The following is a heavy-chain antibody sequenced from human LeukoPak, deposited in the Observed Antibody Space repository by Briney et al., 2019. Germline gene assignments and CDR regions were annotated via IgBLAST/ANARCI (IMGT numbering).Heavy chain of an antibody. D-gene: IGHD3-16*02. CDR1: GFTFSSYE. CDR3: ASALESPFGGVFV. J-gene: IGHJ4*02. CDR2: ISGSGGST. Sequence: GGSLRLSCAASGFTFSSYEMNWVRQAPGKGLEWVSGISGSGGSTYYADSVKGRFTISRDNSKNTLYLQMNSLRAEDTALYSCASALESPFGGVFVWGQGTLVTVSS. V-gene: IGHV3-23*01.